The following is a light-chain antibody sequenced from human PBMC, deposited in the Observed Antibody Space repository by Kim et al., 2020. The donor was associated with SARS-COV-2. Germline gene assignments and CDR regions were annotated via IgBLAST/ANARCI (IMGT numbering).Light chain of an antibody. CDR1: QSVSSSY. CDR3: QQYGSSPGT. V-gene: IGKV3-20*01. CDR2: GAS. Sequence: EIVLTQSPGTLSLSPGERVTLSCRASQSVSSSYLAWYRQKPDQAPRLLIYGASTRATGIPDRFSGSGSGTDFTLTISRLEPEDFAVYYCQQYGSSPGTFGQGTKVDIK. J-gene: IGKJ1*01.